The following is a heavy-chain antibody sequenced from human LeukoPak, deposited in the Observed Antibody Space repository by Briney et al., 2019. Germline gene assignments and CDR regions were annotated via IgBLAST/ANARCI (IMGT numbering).Heavy chain of an antibody. D-gene: IGHD2-21*02. CDR3: ARGLDTVVTALGY. CDR2: FHTSGST. Sequence: SETLSLTCTVSGDSISSGSYYWSWIRQPAGKGLEWIGRFHTSGSTNYNPSLKSRVTISIDTSKNQFSLNLISVTAADTAVYYCARGLDTVVTALGYWGQGTLVTVSS. J-gene: IGHJ4*02. V-gene: IGHV4-61*02. CDR1: GDSISSGSYY.